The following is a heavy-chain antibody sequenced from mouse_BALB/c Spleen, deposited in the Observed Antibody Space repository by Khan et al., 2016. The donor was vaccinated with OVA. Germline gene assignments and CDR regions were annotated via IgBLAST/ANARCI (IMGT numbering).Heavy chain of an antibody. Sequence: EVQLVETGPDLVKPSQSLSLTCSVTGYSITSGYFWNWIRQFPGNKLEWMGYIRYDGNSNYNPSLKNRISITRDTSKNQFFLKLNSVTPEDTATYYCARGGSSGPAWFPYWGQGTLVTVSA. CDR1: GYSITSGYF. V-gene: IGHV3-6*02. CDR3: ARGGSSGPAWFPY. CDR2: IRYDGNS. D-gene: IGHD3-1*01. J-gene: IGHJ3*01.